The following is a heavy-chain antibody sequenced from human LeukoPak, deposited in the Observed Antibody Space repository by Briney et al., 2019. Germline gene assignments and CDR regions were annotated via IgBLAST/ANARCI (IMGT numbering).Heavy chain of an antibody. V-gene: IGHV4-59*08. Sequence: SETLSLTCTVSGGSISSYYWSWIRQPPGKGLEWIGYIYHSGSTNYNPSLKRRVTISVDTSKNQFSLKLSSVTAADTAVYYCARTNSGYDGYYYYGMDVWGQGTTTTVSS. CDR1: GGSISSYY. CDR2: IYHSGST. D-gene: IGHD5-12*01. J-gene: IGHJ6*02. CDR3: ARTNSGYDGYYYYGMDV.